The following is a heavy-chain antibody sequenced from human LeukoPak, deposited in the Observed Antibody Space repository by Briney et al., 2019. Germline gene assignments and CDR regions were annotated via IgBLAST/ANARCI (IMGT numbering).Heavy chain of an antibody. CDR1: GGSISSSSYY. D-gene: IGHD6-13*01. J-gene: IGHJ4*02. CDR3: ARAYSPPQWSPFDY. V-gene: IGHV4-39*07. CDR2: IYYSGST. Sequence: SETLSLTCTVSGGSISSSSYYWGWIRQPPGKGLEWIGSIYYSGSTYYKPSLKSRVTISLDTSKDQFSLKLSSVTAADTAVYYCARAYSPPQWSPFDYWGQGTLVTVSS.